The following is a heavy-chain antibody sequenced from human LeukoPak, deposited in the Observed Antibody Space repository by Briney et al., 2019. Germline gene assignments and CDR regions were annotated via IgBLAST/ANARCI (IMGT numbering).Heavy chain of an antibody. CDR1: GFTFSTYS. D-gene: IGHD1-26*01. V-gene: IGHV3-21*01. CDR3: ARDPYSGSYGNYYYYFMDV. J-gene: IGHJ6*03. CDR2: ISSSSSYI. Sequence: GGSLRLSCAASGFTFSTYSMNWVRQAPGKGLEWVSSISSSSSYIYYADSVKGRFTISRDNAKNSLYLQMNSLRAEDTAVYYCARDPYSGSYGNYYYYFMDVWGKGTTITISS.